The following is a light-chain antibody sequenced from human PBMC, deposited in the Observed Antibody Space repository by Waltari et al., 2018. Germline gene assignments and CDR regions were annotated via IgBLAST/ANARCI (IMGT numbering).Light chain of an antibody. Sequence: QSVLTQPPSVSGAPGQRVTISCTGSSSNIGAGYDVHWYQQLPGSAPKLLIYANIARPSGVPDRFSGSKSCTSASLAITGLQAEDEADYYCQSYDRSLSVRVFGGGTKLTVL. V-gene: IGLV1-40*01. CDR2: ANI. CDR1: SSNIGAGYD. J-gene: IGLJ2*01. CDR3: QSYDRSLSVRV.